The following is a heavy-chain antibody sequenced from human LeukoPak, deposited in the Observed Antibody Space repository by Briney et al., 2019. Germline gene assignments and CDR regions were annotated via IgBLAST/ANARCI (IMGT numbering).Heavy chain of an antibody. CDR3: AQDRGRPDAFDL. CDR2: INPSDGVT. V-gene: IGHV1-2*02. Sequence: ASVRVSCKASGYTLSGYYMHWVRQAPGQGLEWMGWINPSDGVTNYAQNFQGRVTMTRDTSISTAYMELSRLRSDDTAVYYCAQDRGRPDAFDLWGQGTMVTVSS. CDR1: GYTLSGYY. J-gene: IGHJ3*01.